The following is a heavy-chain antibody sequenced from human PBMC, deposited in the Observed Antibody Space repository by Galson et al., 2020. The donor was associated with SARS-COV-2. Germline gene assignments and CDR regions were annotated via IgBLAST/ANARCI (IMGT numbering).Heavy chain of an antibody. V-gene: IGHV3-30-3*01. J-gene: IGHJ4*02. D-gene: IGHD1-26*01. Sequence: TGGSLRLSCTASGFTFSSYAMHWVRQAPGKGLEWVAVISYDGSNKYYADSVKGRFTISRDNSKNTLYLQMNSLRAEDTAVYYCARAGSGGYYGPFDYWGQGTLVTVSS. CDR1: GFTFSSYA. CDR3: ARAGSGGYYGPFDY. CDR2: ISYDGSNK.